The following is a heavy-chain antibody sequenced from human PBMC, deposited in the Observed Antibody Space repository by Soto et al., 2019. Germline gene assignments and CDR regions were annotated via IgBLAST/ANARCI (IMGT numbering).Heavy chain of an antibody. Sequence: WGSLRLSCAASGFTFSNYAVSFFRQAPEEGLEWVSSISGNGAYTYYADSVNGRFTISRDNSKRTLYLQMNSLRAEDTALYYCAKAIALADFDSWGQGTTVTVSS. J-gene: IGHJ4*03. D-gene: IGHD6-19*01. CDR2: ISGNGAYT. V-gene: IGHV3-23*01. CDR1: GFTFSNYA. CDR3: AKAIALADFDS.